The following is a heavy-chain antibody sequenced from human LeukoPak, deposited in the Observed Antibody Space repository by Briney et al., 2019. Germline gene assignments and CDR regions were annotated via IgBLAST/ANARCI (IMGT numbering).Heavy chain of an antibody. Sequence: ASVKVSCKASGYTFTGYYMHWVRQAPGQGLEWMGWINPNSGGTNYAQKFQGRVTMTRDTSISTAYMELSRLRSDDTAVYYCARDRSSSYYGMDVWGQGTTVTVSS. CDR1: GYTFTGYY. D-gene: IGHD6-19*01. CDR2: INPNSGGT. V-gene: IGHV1-2*02. J-gene: IGHJ6*02. CDR3: ARDRSSSYYGMDV.